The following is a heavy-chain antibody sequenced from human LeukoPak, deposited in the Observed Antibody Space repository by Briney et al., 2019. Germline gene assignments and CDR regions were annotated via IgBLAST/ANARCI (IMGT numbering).Heavy chain of an antibody. Sequence: SETLSLTCTVSGGSISSSSYYWGWIRQPPGKGLEWIGYIYYTGSTNYNPSLTSRVNISVDTSKNQFSLKLSSVTAADTAVYCCARDSDYDILTGHNWFDPWGQGTLVTVSS. CDR1: GGSISSSSYY. V-gene: IGHV4-61*05. CDR3: ARDSDYDILTGHNWFDP. CDR2: IYYTGST. J-gene: IGHJ5*02. D-gene: IGHD3-9*01.